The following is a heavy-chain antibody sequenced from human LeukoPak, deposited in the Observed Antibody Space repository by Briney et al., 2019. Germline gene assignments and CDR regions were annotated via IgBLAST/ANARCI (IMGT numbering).Heavy chain of an antibody. CDR3: ASESGADPTWYFDL. Sequence: ASVKVSCKASGYALTGYHMQWVRQAPGQGLEWMGCINPNSGGTNYAQKFQGRVTMTRDTSISTSYMELRRLTSNDTAVYYCASESGADPTWYFDLWGRGTLVTVSS. CDR1: GYALTGYH. J-gene: IGHJ2*01. D-gene: IGHD4/OR15-4a*01. CDR2: INPNSGGT. V-gene: IGHV1-2*02.